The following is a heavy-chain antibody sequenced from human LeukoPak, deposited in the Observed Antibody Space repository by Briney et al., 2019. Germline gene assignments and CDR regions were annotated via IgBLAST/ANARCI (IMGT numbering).Heavy chain of an antibody. Sequence: PGGSLRPSCAASGFALSSHWMTWVRQVPGRGPEWVANVNRDGSETYYLDSVKGRFTISKDNAKNSLYLQMNSLRAEDTAIYYCTRVGYIDEGIDYWGQGTLVTVSS. CDR2: VNRDGSET. V-gene: IGHV3-7*04. J-gene: IGHJ4*02. CDR1: GFALSSHW. CDR3: TRVGYIDEGIDY. D-gene: IGHD5-24*01.